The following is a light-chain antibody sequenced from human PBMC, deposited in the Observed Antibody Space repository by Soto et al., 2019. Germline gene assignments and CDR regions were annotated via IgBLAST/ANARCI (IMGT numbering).Light chain of an antibody. V-gene: IGKV4-1*01. Sequence: DIVMTQSPDSLAVSLGERATINCKSSQSVLYSSNNKNYLAWYQQKPGQSPQLILYWASTRESGVPDRFSGSGYGTDFTLTISSLQAEDVAVYYCQQFFGTPLTFGGGTKVEIK. CDR1: QSVLYSSNNKNY. CDR3: QQFFGTPLT. CDR2: WAS. J-gene: IGKJ4*01.